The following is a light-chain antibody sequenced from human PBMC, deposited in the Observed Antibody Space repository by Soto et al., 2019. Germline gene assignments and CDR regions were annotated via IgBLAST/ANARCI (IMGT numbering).Light chain of an antibody. Sequence: QPVLTQPPSASGTPGQRVTISCSGSSSNIGSNTVNWYQQLPGTAPKLLIYSNNQRPSGAPDRFSGSKSGTSASLAISGLQSEDEADYYCAAWDDSLNVVVFGGGTKLTVL. J-gene: IGLJ2*01. CDR2: SNN. CDR1: SSNIGSNT. V-gene: IGLV1-44*01. CDR3: AAWDDSLNVVV.